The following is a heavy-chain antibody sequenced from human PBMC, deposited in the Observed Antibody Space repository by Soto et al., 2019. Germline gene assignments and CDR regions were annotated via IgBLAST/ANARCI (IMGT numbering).Heavy chain of an antibody. V-gene: IGHV3-21*01. J-gene: IGHJ4*02. Sequence: GGSLRLSCAASGFSFSSYSMNGVRQAPGKGLEWVSSISSSSSYIYYADSVKGRFTISRDNAKNSLYLQMNSLRAEDTAVYYCASQIRSSGWSYDYWGQGILVTVSS. CDR2: ISSSSSYI. D-gene: IGHD6-19*01. CDR3: ASQIRSSGWSYDY. CDR1: GFSFSSYS.